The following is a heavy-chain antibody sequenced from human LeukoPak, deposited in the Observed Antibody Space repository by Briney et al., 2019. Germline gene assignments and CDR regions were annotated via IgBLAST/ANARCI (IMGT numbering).Heavy chain of an antibody. CDR3: ASFCSSSSCALDF. CDR2: IKNDGSST. CDR1: GFTFSSYW. D-gene: IGHD2-2*01. J-gene: IGHJ4*02. V-gene: IGHV3-74*01. Sequence: PGGSLRLPCAASGFTFSSYWMHWVRQAPGKGLVWVSRIKNDGSSTNYADSVKGRFTISRDNAKNTLYLQMNSLRAEDTAVYYCASFCSSSSCALDFWGQGTLVTVSS.